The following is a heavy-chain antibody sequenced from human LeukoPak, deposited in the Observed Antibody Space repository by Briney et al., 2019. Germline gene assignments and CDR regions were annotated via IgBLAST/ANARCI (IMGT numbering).Heavy chain of an antibody. Sequence: GGSLRLSCAASGFTFSSYWMHWVRQAPGKGLVWVSRINSDGSSTSYADSVKGRFTISRDNAKNTLYLQMNSLTAEDTAVYYCAKDHVGTWSAGDYWGQGTLVTVSS. CDR3: AKDHVGTWSAGDY. J-gene: IGHJ4*02. V-gene: IGHV3-74*01. D-gene: IGHD6-13*01. CDR2: INSDGSST. CDR1: GFTFSSYW.